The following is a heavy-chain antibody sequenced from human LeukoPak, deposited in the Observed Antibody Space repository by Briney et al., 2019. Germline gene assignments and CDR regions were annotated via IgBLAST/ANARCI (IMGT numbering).Heavy chain of an antibody. Sequence: PGGSLRLSCAASGFTFISYGMQWVRQAPGKGLEWVSSFSGSGGSTYYADSVKGRFTISRDNSKNTLYLQMNSLRAEDTAVYYCAKVGTGTTSAWFDPWGQGTQVTVSS. CDR2: FSGSGGST. J-gene: IGHJ5*02. CDR3: AKVGTGTTSAWFDP. V-gene: IGHV3-23*01. D-gene: IGHD1-1*01. CDR1: GFTFISYG.